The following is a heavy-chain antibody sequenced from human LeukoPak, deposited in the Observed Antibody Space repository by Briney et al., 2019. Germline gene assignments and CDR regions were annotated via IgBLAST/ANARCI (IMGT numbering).Heavy chain of an antibody. CDR1: GGSISSYY. CDR3: ARDSPYNWNDVNYFDY. J-gene: IGHJ4*02. Sequence: SETLSLTCTVSGGSISSYYWSWIRQPAGKGLEWIGRTYTSGSTNYNPSLKSRVTMSVDTSKNQFSLKLSSVTAADTAVYYCARDSPYNWNDVNYFDYWGQGTLVTVSS. V-gene: IGHV4-4*07. D-gene: IGHD1-20*01. CDR2: TYTSGST.